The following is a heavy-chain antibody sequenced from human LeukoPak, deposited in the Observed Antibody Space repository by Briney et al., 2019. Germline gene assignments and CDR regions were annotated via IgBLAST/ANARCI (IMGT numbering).Heavy chain of an antibody. CDR2: TYYRSNWYK. D-gene: IGHD6-13*01. J-gene: IGHJ4*02. V-gene: IGHV6-1*01. CDR1: GDSVSSNSAA. Sequence: SQTLSLTCAISGDSVSSNSAAWNWIRQSPSRGLEWLGRTYYRSNWYKDYAVSVKSRITIQSDTSKNQFSLQLNSVTPEDTALYYCARDLRGSSWNYFDYWGQGTLVTVSS. CDR3: ARDLRGSSWNYFDY.